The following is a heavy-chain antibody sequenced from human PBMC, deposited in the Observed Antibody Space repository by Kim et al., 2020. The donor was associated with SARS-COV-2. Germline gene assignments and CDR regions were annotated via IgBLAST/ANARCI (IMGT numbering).Heavy chain of an antibody. J-gene: IGHJ3*02. CDR2: ISGSGGST. D-gene: IGHD3-22*01. Sequence: GGSLRLSCAASGFTFSSYAMSWVRQAPGKGLEWVSAISGSGGSTYYADSVKGRFTISRDNSKNTLYLQMNSLRAEDTAVYYCAKSAPHSNYRVVITSSDAFDIWGQGTMVTVSS. CDR3: AKSAPHSNYRVVITSSDAFDI. CDR1: GFTFSSYA. V-gene: IGHV3-23*01.